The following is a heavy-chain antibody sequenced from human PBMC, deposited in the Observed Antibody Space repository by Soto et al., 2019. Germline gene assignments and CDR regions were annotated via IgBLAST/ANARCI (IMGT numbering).Heavy chain of an antibody. CDR3: ARVGWEPAAGWGSFDH. CDR2: SYYTGIT. V-gene: IGHV4-59*02. CDR1: ASSVSSHY. J-gene: IGHJ4*02. Sequence: QVQLQESGPGLVKPSETLSLTCSVSASSVSSHYWAWIRQPPGEGLAWVGNSYYTGITNYDPSLKSRVTMSVDTSKNQLSLKLTSVTAADTAVYYCARVGWEPAAGWGSFDHWGQGTLVTVSS. D-gene: IGHD6-13*01.